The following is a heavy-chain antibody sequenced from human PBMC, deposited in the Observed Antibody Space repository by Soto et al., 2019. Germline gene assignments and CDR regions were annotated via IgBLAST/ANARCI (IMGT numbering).Heavy chain of an antibody. D-gene: IGHD2-21*02. CDR2: IYWDNDK. CDR3: VHSRCGGDCLQSYPSHYSYGTDV. J-gene: IGHJ6*02. Sequence: QITLKESGPPLVKPTQTLTLTCTFSGFSLSTSGVGVGWIRQPPGKALEWLALIYWDNDKRYSPSLQSRLTITKDTSKNQVVLTMSNMDPVDTATYYCVHSRCGGDCLQSYPSHYSYGTDVWGQGTTVTVSS. V-gene: IGHV2-5*02. CDR1: GFSLSTSGVG.